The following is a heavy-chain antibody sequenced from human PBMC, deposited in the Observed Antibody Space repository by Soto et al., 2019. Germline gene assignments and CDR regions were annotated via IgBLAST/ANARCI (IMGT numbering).Heavy chain of an antibody. J-gene: IGHJ3*02. CDR3: AGGGVLYYDAFDM. V-gene: IGHV3-30-3*01. D-gene: IGHD1-26*01. CDR1: GFTFSSYV. CDR2: ISYDGSNK. Sequence: PGGSLRLSCAASGFTFSSYVMHWVRQAPGKGLEWVAVISYDGSNKYYADSVKGRFTISRDNSKNTLYLQMNSLRAEDTAVYYCAGGGVLYYDAFDMWGQGTMVTVSS.